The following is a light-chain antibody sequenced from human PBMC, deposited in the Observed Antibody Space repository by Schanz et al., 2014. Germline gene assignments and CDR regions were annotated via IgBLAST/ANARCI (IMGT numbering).Light chain of an antibody. J-gene: IGLJ1*01. CDR2: EVT. Sequence: QSVLTQPPSASGSPGQSITISCTGTSSDVGGYNYVSWYQQHPGQAPKLVIYEVTKRPSGVPDRFSGSKSGNTASLTVSGLQAEDEADYYCAAWDGSLIGYVFGTGTKLTVL. V-gene: IGLV2-8*01. CDR1: SSDVGGYNY. CDR3: AAWDGSLIGYV.